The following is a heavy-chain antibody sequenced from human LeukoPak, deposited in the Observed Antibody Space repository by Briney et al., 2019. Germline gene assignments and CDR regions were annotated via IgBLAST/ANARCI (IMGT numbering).Heavy chain of an antibody. CDR3: ATRGGGTYYDAFDI. CDR2: FDPEDGET. Sequence: ASVKVSCKVSGYTLTELSMHWVRQAPGKGLEWMGGFDPEDGETIYAQKFQGRVTMTEDTSTDTAYMELSSLRSEDTAVYYCATRGGGTYYDAFDIWGQGTMVTVSS. V-gene: IGHV1-24*01. CDR1: GYTLTELS. J-gene: IGHJ3*02. D-gene: IGHD1-26*01.